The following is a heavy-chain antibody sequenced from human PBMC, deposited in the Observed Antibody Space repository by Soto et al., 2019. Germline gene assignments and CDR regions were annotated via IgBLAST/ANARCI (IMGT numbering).Heavy chain of an antibody. Sequence: EASVKVSCKASGYTFTSYAMHWVRQAPGQRLEWMGWINAGNGNTKYSQKFQGRVTITRDTSASTAYMELSSLRSEDTAVYYCARDSLLRYFDWFITPDDLPYYYYGMDVWGQGTTVTVSS. CDR3: ARDSLLRYFDWFITPDDLPYYYYGMDV. CDR1: GYTFTSYA. J-gene: IGHJ6*02. CDR2: INAGNGNT. D-gene: IGHD3-9*01. V-gene: IGHV1-3*01.